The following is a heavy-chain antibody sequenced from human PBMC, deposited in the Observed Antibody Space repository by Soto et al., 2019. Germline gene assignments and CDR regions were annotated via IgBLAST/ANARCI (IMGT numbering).Heavy chain of an antibody. Sequence: QITLKESGPTLVKPTQTLTLTCTFSGFSLTAMGVGVGWIRQPPGKALEWLALIYWDDDERHSPSLRSRLTITKDTSRNQVVLTMTNMDPVDTATYYCAHRGYFAEGHPNWFDPWGQGALVTVSS. J-gene: IGHJ5*02. V-gene: IGHV2-5*02. D-gene: IGHD5-18*01. CDR2: IYWDDDE. CDR3: AHRGYFAEGHPNWFDP. CDR1: GFSLTAMGVG.